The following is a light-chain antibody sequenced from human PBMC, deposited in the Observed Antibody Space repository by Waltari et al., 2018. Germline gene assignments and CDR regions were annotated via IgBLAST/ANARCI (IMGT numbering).Light chain of an antibody. J-gene: IGLJ2*01. CDR1: ALSKXX. CDR3: XSXDSSGXXX. CDR2: KDT. Sequence: PPSESVSXGQXARITXXGQALSKXXXXWYQQSPAQTPILVMSKDTVRPSGIXERFAGSTSGTIATXTXSGVQXXDEADYYCXSXDSSGXXXFXGGTKLTVL. V-gene: IGLV3-25*03.